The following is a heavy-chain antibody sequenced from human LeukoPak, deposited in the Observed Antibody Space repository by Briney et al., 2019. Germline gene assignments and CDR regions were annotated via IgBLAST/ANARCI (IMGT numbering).Heavy chain of an antibody. D-gene: IGHD6-13*01. Sequence: PSETLSLTCTVSGGSISSYYWSWIRQPPGKGLEWIGYIHYSGSTNYNPSLKSRVTISVDTPKNQFSLKLSSVTAADTAVYYCARDREAAAANDWTYYFDYWGQGTLVTVSS. V-gene: IGHV4-59*01. CDR1: GGSISSYY. CDR3: ARDREAAAANDWTYYFDY. CDR2: IHYSGST. J-gene: IGHJ4*02.